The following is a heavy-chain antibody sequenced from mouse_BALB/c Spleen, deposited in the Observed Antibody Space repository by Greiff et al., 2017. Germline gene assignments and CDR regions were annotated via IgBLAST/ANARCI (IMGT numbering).Heavy chain of an antibody. V-gene: IGHV1-5*01. CDR3: TRGNYGNYDYYAMDY. CDR2: IYPGNSDT. CDR1: GYTFTSYW. J-gene: IGHJ4*01. Sequence: EVQLQQSGTVLARPGASVKMSCKASGYTFTSYWMPWVKQRPGQGLEWIGAIYPGNSDTSYNQKFKGKAKLTAVTSTSTAYMELSSLTNEDSAVYYCTRGNYGNYDYYAMDYWGQGTSVTVSS. D-gene: IGHD2-1*01.